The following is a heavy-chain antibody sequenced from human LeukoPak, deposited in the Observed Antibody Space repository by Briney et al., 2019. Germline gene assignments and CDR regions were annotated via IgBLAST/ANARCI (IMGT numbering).Heavy chain of an antibody. CDR2: IKQDGSEK. CDR3: ARVLARRVVIIGYFDY. J-gene: IGHJ4*02. D-gene: IGHD3-3*01. CDR1: GFTFSSYW. V-gene: IGHV3-7*01. Sequence: SGGSLRLSCAASGFTFSSYWMSWVRRAPGKRLEWVANIKQDGSEKFYVDSVEGRFTISRDSAKNSLYLQMSSLRAEDTAVYYCARVLARRVVIIGYFDYWGQGTLVTVSS.